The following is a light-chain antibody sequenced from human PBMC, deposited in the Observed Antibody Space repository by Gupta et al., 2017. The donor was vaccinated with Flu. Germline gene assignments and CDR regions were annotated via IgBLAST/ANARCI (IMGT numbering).Light chain of an antibody. Sequence: SYVLPLPPSVSVAPGQTARVTCGGNNIGSKSVDWYQHKPGQAPLLVVYDDRHRHSGIPKRFCGSKSENTATVTMSRVEAGDVADYYCHGRDWSSDNGVFGGGTKLTVL. CDR2: DDR. J-gene: IGLJ3*02. CDR1: NIGSKS. CDR3: HGRDWSSDNGV. V-gene: IGLV3-21*02.